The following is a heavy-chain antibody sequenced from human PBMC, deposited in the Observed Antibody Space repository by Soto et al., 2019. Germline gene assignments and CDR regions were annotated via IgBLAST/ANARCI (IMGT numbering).Heavy chain of an antibody. CDR1: GYTFTSYG. Sequence: ASVKVSCKASGYTFTSYGISWVRQAPGQGLEWMGWISAYNGNTNYAQKLQGRVTMTTDTSTSTAYMELRSLRSDDTAVYYCASIKDYGDYGGYYYGMDVWGQGTTVTVSS. J-gene: IGHJ6*02. CDR2: ISAYNGNT. D-gene: IGHD4-17*01. V-gene: IGHV1-18*04. CDR3: ASIKDYGDYGGYYYGMDV.